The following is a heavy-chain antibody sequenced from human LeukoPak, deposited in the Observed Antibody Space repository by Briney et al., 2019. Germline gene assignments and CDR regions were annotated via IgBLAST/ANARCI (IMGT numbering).Heavy chain of an antibody. CDR2: INPNSGGT. CDR1: GYTFTGYY. D-gene: IGHD5-18*01. V-gene: IGHV1-2*02. Sequence: VASVKVSCKASGYTFTGYYMHWVRQAPGQGLEWMGWINPNSGGTNYAQKFQGGVTMTRDTSISTAYMELSRLRSDDTAVYYCASNVDTDNVLYYYMDVWGKGTTVTVSS. J-gene: IGHJ6*03. CDR3: ASNVDTDNVLYYYMDV.